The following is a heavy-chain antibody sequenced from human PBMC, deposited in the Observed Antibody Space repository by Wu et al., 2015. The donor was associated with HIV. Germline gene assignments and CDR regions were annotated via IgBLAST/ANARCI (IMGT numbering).Heavy chain of an antibody. V-gene: IGHV1-46*03. J-gene: IGHJ3*02. Sequence: QVQLVQSGAEVKKPGASVKVSCKASGYTFTSYYMHWVRQAPGQGLEWMGIINPSGGSTSYAQKFQGRVTMTRDTSTSTVYMELSSLRSEDTAVYYCASGRRGQQLAPDAFDIWGQGTMVTVSS. CDR2: INPSGGST. CDR3: ASGRRGQQLAPDAFDI. D-gene: IGHD6-13*01. CDR1: GYTFTSYY.